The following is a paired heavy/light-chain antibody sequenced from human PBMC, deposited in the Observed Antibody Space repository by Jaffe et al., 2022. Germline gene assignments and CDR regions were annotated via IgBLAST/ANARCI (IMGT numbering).Heavy chain of an antibody. V-gene: IGHV4-39*01. CDR1: GASISDDNYY. CDR3: ATGYTYGYGQIEY. CDR2: IYISGDT. Sequence: QLQLQESGPGLVKPSETLSLTCAVSGASISDDNYYWGWIRQPPGKGLEWIGIIYISGDTYYNPSLKSRVTISVDTSKNQFSLRLTSVPVADTAVYFCATGYTYGYGQIEYWGHGTLVTVSS. J-gene: IGHJ4*01. D-gene: IGHD5-18*01.
Light chain of an antibody. CDR2: DAS. CDR3: QQYNNWLYT. V-gene: IGKV3-15*01. Sequence: EIVMTQSPATLSVSPGERATLSCRASQSVSSRLAWYQRKPGQSPRLLIYDASTRATGIPARFSGSGSETEFTLTISSLQSEDFAVYFCQQYNNWLYTFGQGTKLEIK. J-gene: IGKJ2*01. CDR1: QSVSSR.